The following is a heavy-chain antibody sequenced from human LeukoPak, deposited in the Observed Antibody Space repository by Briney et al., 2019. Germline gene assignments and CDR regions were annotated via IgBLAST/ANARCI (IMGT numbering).Heavy chain of an antibody. V-gene: IGHV4-39*01. J-gene: IGHJ4*02. CDR3: TRHGKQQSNDY. CDR1: GGSISSSSYY. Sequence: SETLSLTCTVSGGSISSSSYYWGWIRQSPGKGLEWIGSIYSSGSTYYNPSLKSRVTISADTSKNQFSLELSSVTAADTAVYYCTRHGKQQSNDYWGQGTLVTVSS. D-gene: IGHD6-13*01. CDR2: IYSSGST.